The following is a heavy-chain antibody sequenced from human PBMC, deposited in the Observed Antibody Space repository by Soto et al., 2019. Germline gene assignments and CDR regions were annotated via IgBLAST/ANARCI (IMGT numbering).Heavy chain of an antibody. D-gene: IGHD3-16*01. CDR2: ISGSGGST. V-gene: IGHV3-23*01. J-gene: IGHJ3*02. Sequence: PGGSLRLSCAASGFTFSSYAMSWVRQAPGKGLEWVSAISGSGGSTYYADSVKGRFTISRDNSKNTLYLQMNSLRAEDTAVYYCAKALDYDYVWGSYIAFDIWGQGTMVTVS. CDR3: AKALDYDYVWGSYIAFDI. CDR1: GFTFSSYA.